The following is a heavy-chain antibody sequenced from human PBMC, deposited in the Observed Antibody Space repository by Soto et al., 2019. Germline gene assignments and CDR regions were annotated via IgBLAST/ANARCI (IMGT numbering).Heavy chain of an antibody. CDR3: ARKLELRGSYYYYDMDV. J-gene: IGHJ6*02. CDR2: INPNSGGT. V-gene: IGHV1-2*02. CDR1: GYTFTDYY. D-gene: IGHD1-7*01. Sequence: ASVKVSCKASGYTFTDYYMHWVRQAPGQGLEWMGWINPNSGGTNYAQKFQGRVTMTRDTSISTAYMELSRLRSDDTAVYYCARKLELRGSYYYYDMDVWGQGTTVTVSS.